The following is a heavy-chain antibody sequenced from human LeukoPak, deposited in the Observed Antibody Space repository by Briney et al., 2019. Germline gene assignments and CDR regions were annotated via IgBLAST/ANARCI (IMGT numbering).Heavy chain of an antibody. CDR2: IIPILGIA. J-gene: IGHJ5*02. D-gene: IGHD3-3*01. CDR3: ARDSDHDFWSGYYGWFDP. V-gene: IGHV1-69*04. Sequence: SVKVSCKASGGTFSSYAISWVRQAPGQGLAWMGRIIPILGIANYAQKFQGRVTITADKSTSTAYMELSSLRSEDTAVYYCARDSDHDFWSGYYGWFDPWGQGTLVTVSS. CDR1: GGTFSSYA.